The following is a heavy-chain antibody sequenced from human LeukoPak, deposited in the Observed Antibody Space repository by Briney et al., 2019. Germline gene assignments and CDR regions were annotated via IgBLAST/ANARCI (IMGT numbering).Heavy chain of an antibody. D-gene: IGHD2-21*01. J-gene: IGHJ4*02. CDR3: ARDLRLGELSYFDY. CDR1: GGSISSGGYY. CDR2: IYYSGST. Sequence: TSQTLSLTCTVSGGSISSGGYYWSWIRQHPGKGLEWIAYIYYSGSTYYNPSLKSRVTISVDTSKNQVSLKLSSVTAADTAVYYCARDLRLGELSYFDYWGEGTLVTVSS. V-gene: IGHV4-31*03.